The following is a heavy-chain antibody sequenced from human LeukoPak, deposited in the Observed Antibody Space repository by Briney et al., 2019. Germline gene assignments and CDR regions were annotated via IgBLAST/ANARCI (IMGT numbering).Heavy chain of an antibody. J-gene: IGHJ6*02. D-gene: IGHD1-14*01. CDR1: GLMFTNCA. Sequence: PGSSLRLSCAASGLMFTNCAFHWVRQAPGKGPEWVATVSYDGKYEFYSDSVKGRFSISRNDSDSTVYLQMNSLRPEVSAVFYCAKVRGPLYYYAIDDWGQGTKVTVSS. CDR2: VSYDGKYE. V-gene: IGHV3-30*18. CDR3: AKVRGPLYYYAIDD.